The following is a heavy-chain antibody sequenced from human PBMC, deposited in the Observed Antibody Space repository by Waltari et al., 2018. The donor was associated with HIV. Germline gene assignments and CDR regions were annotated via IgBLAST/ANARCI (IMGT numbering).Heavy chain of an antibody. D-gene: IGHD1-26*01. V-gene: IGHV4-38-2*01. CDR2: IYHSGST. J-gene: IGHJ4*02. CDR3: ARYSGSYPFEY. Sequence: QVQLQESGPGLVKPSETLSLTCPVSGYSISSGYYWGWIRQPPGKGLEWIGRIYHSGSTYYNPSLKSRVTISVDTSKNQFSLKLSSVTAADTAVYYCARYSGSYPFEYWGQGTLVTVSS. CDR1: GYSISSGYY.